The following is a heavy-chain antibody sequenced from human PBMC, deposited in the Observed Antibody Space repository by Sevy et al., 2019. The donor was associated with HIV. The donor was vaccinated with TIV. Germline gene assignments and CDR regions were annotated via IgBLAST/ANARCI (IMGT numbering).Heavy chain of an antibody. D-gene: IGHD2-2*01. CDR2: IGGDGDIT. V-gene: IGHV3-23*01. J-gene: IGHJ4*02. CDR1: GFTFSNYG. Sequence: GGSLRLSCAASGFTFSNYGMNWVRQAPGVGLEWVATIGGDGDITHYADSVKGRFTISRDNFKNTLHLQLNNLRGDDTAIYFCAKVLSFSPRSIPAAVLDYWGRGTLVIVSS. CDR3: AKVLSFSPRSIPAAVLDY.